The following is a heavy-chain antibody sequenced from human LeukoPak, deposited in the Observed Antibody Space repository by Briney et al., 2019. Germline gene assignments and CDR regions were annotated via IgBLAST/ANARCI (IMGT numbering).Heavy chain of an antibody. D-gene: IGHD3-22*01. Sequence: ASVKVSCKVSGYTLTELSMRWVRQAPGKGLEWMGGFDPEDGETIYAQKFQGRVTMTEDTSTDTAYMELSRLRSEDTAVYYCATAGTYYYDSSGYYPFDPWGQGTLVTVSS. CDR3: ATAGTYYYDSSGYYPFDP. CDR2: FDPEDGET. J-gene: IGHJ5*02. V-gene: IGHV1-24*01. CDR1: GYTLTELS.